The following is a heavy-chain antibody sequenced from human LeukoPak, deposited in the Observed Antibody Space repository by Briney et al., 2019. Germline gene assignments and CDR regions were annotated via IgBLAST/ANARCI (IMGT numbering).Heavy chain of an antibody. V-gene: IGHV3-48*02. D-gene: IGHD3-10*01. CDR1: GFTFSDYS. Sequence: GGSLRLSCAASGFTFSDYSMNWVRQAPGKGLEWVSYIGANSAIYYADSVKGRFTISRDNAKNSLSLQMNSLRDDETAVYYCAREGYYGAFDIWGQGTMVTVSS. CDR3: AREGYYGAFDI. J-gene: IGHJ3*02. CDR2: IGANSAI.